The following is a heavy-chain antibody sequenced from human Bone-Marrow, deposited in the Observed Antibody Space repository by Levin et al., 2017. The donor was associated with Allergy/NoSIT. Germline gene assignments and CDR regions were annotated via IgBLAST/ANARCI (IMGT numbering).Heavy chain of an antibody. D-gene: IGHD3-10*01. CDR3: AGDLQYYYGGGLH. CDR1: GYSFTGYF. CDR2: INPHSGDT. J-gene: IGHJ4*02. Sequence: ASVKVSCKASGYSFTGYFLHWVRQAPGQGLEWMGWINPHSGDTNYAQRFHGGVTMTRDTSISTAYIELNRLGSDDTAVYCCAGDLQYYYGGGLHWGQGTLVTVSS. V-gene: IGHV1-2*02.